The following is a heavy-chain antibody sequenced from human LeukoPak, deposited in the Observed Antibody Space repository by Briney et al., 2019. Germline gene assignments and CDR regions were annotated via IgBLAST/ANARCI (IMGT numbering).Heavy chain of an antibody. V-gene: IGHV5-51*01. J-gene: IGHJ4*02. D-gene: IGHD3-10*01. CDR2: IYPADSDT. CDR3: ARQSRDGSKTRGYYFDY. Sequence: PGESLKISCQVSGYIFTHNWIGWVRQMPGKGLESMGIIYPADSDTTYSPSFQGQVTISADKSISTVYLQWSSLKASDTAMYYCARQSRDGSKTRGYYFDYWGQGTLVTVSS. CDR1: GYIFTHNW.